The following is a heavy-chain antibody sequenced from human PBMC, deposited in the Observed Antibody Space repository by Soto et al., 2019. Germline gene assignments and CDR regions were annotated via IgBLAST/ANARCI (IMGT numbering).Heavy chain of an antibody. CDR1: GFTVSSSY. Sequence: PGGSLRLSCAASGFTVSSSYMSWVRQAPGKGLEWVSVIYSGGSTYYADSVKGRFTISRDNSKNTLYLQMNSLRAEDTAVYYCERDTEADNHAWGMDVWGQGTPVTVSS. CDR2: IYSGGST. J-gene: IGHJ6*02. CDR3: ERDTEADNHAWGMDV. V-gene: IGHV3-66*01. D-gene: IGHD1-20*01.